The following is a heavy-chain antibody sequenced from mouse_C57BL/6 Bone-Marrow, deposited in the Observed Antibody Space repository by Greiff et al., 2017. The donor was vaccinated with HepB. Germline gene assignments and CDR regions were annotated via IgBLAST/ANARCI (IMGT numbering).Heavy chain of an antibody. Sequence: VQLQQSGAELVRPGASVKLSCKASGYTFTDYYINWVKQRPGQGLEWIARIYPGSGNTYYNEKFKGKATLTAEKSSSTAYMQLSSLTSEDSAVYFCARHGDYGSFAYWGQGTLVTVSA. CDR3: ARHGDYGSFAY. CDR1: GYTFTDYY. CDR2: IYPGSGNT. D-gene: IGHD1-1*01. V-gene: IGHV1-76*01. J-gene: IGHJ3*01.